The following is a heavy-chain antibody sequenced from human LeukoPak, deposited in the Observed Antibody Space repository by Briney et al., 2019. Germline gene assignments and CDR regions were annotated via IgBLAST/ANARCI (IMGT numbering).Heavy chain of an antibody. V-gene: IGHV3-53*01. Sequence: PGGSLRLSCAASGFTVSSNYMSWVRQAPGKGLEWVSVIYSGGSTYYADSVKGRFTISRDNSKNTLYLQMNSLRAEDTAVYYCATVATTRAYGMDVWGQGTTVTVSS. J-gene: IGHJ6*02. D-gene: IGHD5-12*01. CDR3: ATVATTRAYGMDV. CDR2: IYSGGST. CDR1: GFTVSSNY.